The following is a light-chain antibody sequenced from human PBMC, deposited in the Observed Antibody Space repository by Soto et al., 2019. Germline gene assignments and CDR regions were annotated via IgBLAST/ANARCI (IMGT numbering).Light chain of an antibody. Sequence: NFMLTQPHSVSESPGKTVTISCTRSSGSIASKDVQWYQQRPGSAPTTVIYENNQRPSGVPDRFSGSTDGSSNSASLTISGLQTDDEADYYCQSYDSSTVVFGGGTKLTVL. CDR3: QSYDSSTVV. V-gene: IGLV6-57*04. CDR2: ENN. CDR1: SGSIASKD. J-gene: IGLJ2*01.